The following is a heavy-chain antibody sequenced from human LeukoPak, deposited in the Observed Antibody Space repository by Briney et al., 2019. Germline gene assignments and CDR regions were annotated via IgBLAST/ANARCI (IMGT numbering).Heavy chain of an antibody. CDR3: ARARGYYDSSGYYFRGIVDYFDY. CDR2: IYYSGST. J-gene: IGHJ4*02. CDR1: GGSICSYY. Sequence: SETLSLTCTVSGGSICSYYWSWIRQPPGKGLEGMGYIYYSGSTNYNPSLKSRVTISVDTSKNQFSLKLSSVTAADTAVYYCARARGYYDSSGYYFRGIVDYFDYWGQGTLVTVSS. V-gene: IGHV4-59*01. D-gene: IGHD3-22*01.